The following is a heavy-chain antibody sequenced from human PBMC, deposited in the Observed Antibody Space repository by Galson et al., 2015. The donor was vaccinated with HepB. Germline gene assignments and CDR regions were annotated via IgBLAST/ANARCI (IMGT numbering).Heavy chain of an antibody. D-gene: IGHD3-22*01. V-gene: IGHV3-33*01. Sequence: SLRLSCAASGFTFGTYGMHWVRQAPGKGLEWVAGIWYDGSSTYYGDSVKGRFTISRDNSKNTLSLQMNSLRVEDTAVYYCARAQITMMTGYFDSWGQGSLVTVSS. CDR2: IWYDGSST. CDR3: ARAQITMMTGYFDS. J-gene: IGHJ4*02. CDR1: GFTFGTYG.